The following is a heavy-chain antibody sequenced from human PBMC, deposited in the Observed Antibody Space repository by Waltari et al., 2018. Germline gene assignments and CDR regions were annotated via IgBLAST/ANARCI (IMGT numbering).Heavy chain of an antibody. CDR1: GGSFSGYY. V-gene: IGHV4-34*01. D-gene: IGHD5-12*01. CDR2: IYHSGST. CDR3: ARRRRDGYNSRPFDY. Sequence: QVQLQQWGAGLLKPSETLSLTCAVYGGSFSGYYWSWIRQPPGKGLEWIGSIYHSGSTYYNPSLKSRVTISVDTSKNQFSLKLSSVTAADTAVYYCARRRRDGYNSRPFDYWGQGTLVTVSS. J-gene: IGHJ4*02.